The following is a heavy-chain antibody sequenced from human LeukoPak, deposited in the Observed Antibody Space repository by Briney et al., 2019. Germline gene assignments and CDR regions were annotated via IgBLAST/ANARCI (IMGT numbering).Heavy chain of an antibody. V-gene: IGHV3-15*01. CDR3: IYDSSGYYYLFDY. CDR1: VFTFSNAW. Sequence: GGSLRLSCAASVFTFSNAWMSWVRQAPWKGLEGVGRIKSKTDGGTTDYAAPGKGRFTISRDDSKNTLYLKMNSLKTEDTAVYYCIYDSSGYYYLFDYWGQGTLVTVSS. J-gene: IGHJ4*02. D-gene: IGHD3-22*01. CDR2: IKSKTDGGTT.